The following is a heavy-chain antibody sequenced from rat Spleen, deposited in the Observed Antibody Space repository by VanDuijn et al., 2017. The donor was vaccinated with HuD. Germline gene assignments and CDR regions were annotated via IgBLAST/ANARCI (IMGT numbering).Heavy chain of an antibody. CDR2: ISTGGGNT. CDR3: ARRVSTIAARYFDY. V-gene: IGHV5S13*01. J-gene: IGHJ2*01. Sequence: EVQLVESGGGLVQPGRSLKLSCAASGFTFSNYDMAWVRQAPTKGLEWIASISTGGGNTYYRDSVKGRFTISRDNAKNTQYLQMDSLRSEDTATYYCARRVSTIAARYFDYWGQGVMVTVSS. D-gene: IGHD1-2*01. CDR1: GFTFSNYD.